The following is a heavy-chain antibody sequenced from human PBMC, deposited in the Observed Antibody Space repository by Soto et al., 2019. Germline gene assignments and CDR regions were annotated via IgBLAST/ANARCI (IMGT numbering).Heavy chain of an antibody. CDR3: ARDLVQAAKRGTWFDP. CDR1: GYTFTSYA. J-gene: IGHJ5*02. V-gene: IGHV1-3*01. CDR2: INAGNGNT. D-gene: IGHD2-2*01. Sequence: ASVKVSCKASGYTFTSYAMHWVRQAPGQRLEWMGWINAGNGNTKYSQKFQGRVTITRDTSASTAYMELSSLRSEDTAVYYCARDLVQAAKRGTWFDPWGQGTLVTVSS.